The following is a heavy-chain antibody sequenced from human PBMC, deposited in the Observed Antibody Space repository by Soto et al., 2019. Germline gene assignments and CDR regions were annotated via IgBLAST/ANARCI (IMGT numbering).Heavy chain of an antibody. CDR1: GYTFTSYG. D-gene: IGHD3-22*01. CDR3: ARVSGYDSSGYSRVQLHAWFDP. Sequence: ASVKVSCKASGYTFTSYGISWVRQAPGQGLEWMGWISAYNGNTNYAQKLQGRVTMTTDTSTSTAYMELRSLRSDDTAVYYCARVSGYDSSGYSRVQLHAWFDPWGQGTLVTVSS. V-gene: IGHV1-18*01. CDR2: ISAYNGNT. J-gene: IGHJ5*02.